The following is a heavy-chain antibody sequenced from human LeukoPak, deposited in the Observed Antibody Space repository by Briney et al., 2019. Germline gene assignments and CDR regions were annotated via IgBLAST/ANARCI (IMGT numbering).Heavy chain of an antibody. J-gene: IGHJ4*02. Sequence: ASVKVSCKASGYTFTGYYIHWVRQAPGQGLEWMGWINPNNGDTNYAQKFQVRVTMTRDTSISTAYIELSGLRSDDTAVYFCARDQIGHGSSSIYFDYWGQGTLVTVSS. D-gene: IGHD6-13*01. CDR2: INPNNGDT. CDR1: GYTFTGYY. CDR3: ARDQIGHGSSSIYFDY. V-gene: IGHV1-2*02.